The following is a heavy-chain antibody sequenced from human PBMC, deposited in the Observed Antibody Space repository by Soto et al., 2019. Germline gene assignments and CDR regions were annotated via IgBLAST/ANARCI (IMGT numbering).Heavy chain of an antibody. CDR3: ATERELVVVAENPIHYSGMDA. CDR1: GFTFSSFW. V-gene: IGHV3-7*03. J-gene: IGHJ6*02. Sequence: GGSLRLYCASSGFTFSSFWMAWVRQAPGKGLEWVANINQDGSEKYYVDSMKGRFTISRDNAKDSLYLEMNSLRAEDTAVYYCATERELVVVAENPIHYSGMDAWGQGTTVTVSS. CDR2: INQDGSEK. D-gene: IGHD2-15*01.